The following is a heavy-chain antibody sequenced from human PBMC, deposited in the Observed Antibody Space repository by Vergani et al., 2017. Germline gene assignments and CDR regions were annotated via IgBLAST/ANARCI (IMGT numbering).Heavy chain of an antibody. Sequence: EVQLLESGGGLVQPGGSLRLSCAASGFTFSSYAMSWVRQAPGKGLEWVSAISGSGGSTYYADSVKGRFTISRDNSKNTLYLQMNRLRAEDTAVYYCARVASSSYYVDYWGQGTLVTVSS. CDR1: GFTFSSYA. D-gene: IGHD6-6*01. CDR3: ARVASSSYYVDY. V-gene: IGHV3-23*01. CDR2: ISGSGGST. J-gene: IGHJ4*02.